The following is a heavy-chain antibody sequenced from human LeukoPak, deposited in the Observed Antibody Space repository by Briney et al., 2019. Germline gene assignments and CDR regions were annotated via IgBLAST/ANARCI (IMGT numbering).Heavy chain of an antibody. CDR1: GFTFSSYT. D-gene: IGHD1-26*01. J-gene: IGHJ3*02. CDR2: ITTSDGNT. CDR3: AKSSGSYVDAFDI. V-gene: IGHV3-23*01. Sequence: PGGSLRLSCAASGFTFSSYTMSWVRQAPGKGLEWVSTITTSDGNTYYADSVKGRFTVSRDNSKNTLFLQMNSLRAEDTAVYYCAKSSGSYVDAFDIWGQGTMVTVSS.